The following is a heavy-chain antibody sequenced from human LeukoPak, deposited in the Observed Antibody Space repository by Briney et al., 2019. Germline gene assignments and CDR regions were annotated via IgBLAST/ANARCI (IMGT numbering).Heavy chain of an antibody. J-gene: IGHJ4*02. CDR1: GYTFTGYY. CDR2: INPNSGGT. D-gene: IGHD6-19*01. Sequence: GASVKVSCKASGYTFTGYYMHWVRQAPGQGLEWMGWINPNSGGTNYAQKFQGRVTMTRDTSISTAYMELSSLRSEDTAVYYCATVGSGWYGYWGQGTLVTVSS. CDR3: ATVGSGWYGY. V-gene: IGHV1-2*02.